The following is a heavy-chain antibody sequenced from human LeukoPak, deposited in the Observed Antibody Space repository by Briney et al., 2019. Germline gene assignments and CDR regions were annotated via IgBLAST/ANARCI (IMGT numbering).Heavy chain of an antibody. CDR2: IYHGGST. Sequence: PSETLSLTCTVSGYSLSSGYYWGWIRQPPGKGLEWIGSIYHGGSTYYNPFLKSRVTISVDTSKNQFSLKLSSVTAADTAVYFCARDSWPEVVRFDYWGQGTLVTVSS. D-gene: IGHD1-14*01. CDR3: ARDSWPEVVRFDY. CDR1: GYSLSSGYY. J-gene: IGHJ4*02. V-gene: IGHV4-38-2*02.